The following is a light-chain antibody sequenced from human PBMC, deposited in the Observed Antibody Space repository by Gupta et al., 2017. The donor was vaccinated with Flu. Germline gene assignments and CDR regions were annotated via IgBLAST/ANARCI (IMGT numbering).Light chain of an antibody. V-gene: IGLV2-14*01. CDR2: EVS. Sequence: QSALTQPASVSGSPGQSITISCTGTSSDVGGYNYVSWYQQHPGKAPQLMIYEVSNRPSGVSKRFSGSKAGNTASLTIAGLQAEDEADYYCSSYTSSSTLVVFGGGTKLTVL. CDR1: SSDVGGYNY. CDR3: SSYTSSSTLVV. J-gene: IGLJ2*01.